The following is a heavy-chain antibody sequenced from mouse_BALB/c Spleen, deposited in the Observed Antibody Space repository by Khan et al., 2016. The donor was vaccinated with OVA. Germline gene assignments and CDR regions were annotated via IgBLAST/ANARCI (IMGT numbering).Heavy chain of an antibody. V-gene: IGHV1S81*02. CDR1: GYTFTSYW. Sequence: QVQLQQPGAELVKAGASVKMSCKASGYTFTSYWMHWVKQRLGQGLEWFAETNPTNGRTYYNEKFKSKATLTVDKSSSTAYMLLSGPTFEDSAVHHWARIKKIVATDFDYWGQGTTLTVAS. J-gene: IGHJ2*01. CDR3: ARIKKIVATDFDY. CDR2: TNPTNGRT. D-gene: IGHD1-1*01.